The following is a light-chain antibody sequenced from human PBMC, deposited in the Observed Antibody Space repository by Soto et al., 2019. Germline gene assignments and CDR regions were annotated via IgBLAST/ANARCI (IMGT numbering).Light chain of an antibody. CDR2: LEGSGSY. Sequence: QPVLTQSPSASASVGSSVKLTCTLSSGHSSYIIAWHQQQPGKAPRYLMKLEGSGSYNKGSGVPDRFSGSSSGADRYLTISNLQFEDEANYYCETWDSNTRVFGGGTKLTV. CDR3: ETWDSNTRV. V-gene: IGLV4-60*02. CDR1: SGHSSYI. J-gene: IGLJ2*01.